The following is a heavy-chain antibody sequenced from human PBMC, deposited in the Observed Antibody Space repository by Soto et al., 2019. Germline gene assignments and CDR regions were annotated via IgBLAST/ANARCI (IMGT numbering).Heavy chain of an antibody. CDR1: GGSISSYY. CDR3: ARESAEEHPYSSGWYGD. J-gene: IGHJ4*02. V-gene: IGHV4-59*01. D-gene: IGHD6-19*01. CDR2: IYYSGST. Sequence: QVQLQESGPGLVKPSETLSLTCTVSGGSISSYYWCWIRQPPGKGLEWIGYIYYSGSTNYNPSLTSRVTISVDTSKNQFSLKLSSVTAADTAVYYCARESAEEHPYSSGWYGDWGQGTLVTVSS.